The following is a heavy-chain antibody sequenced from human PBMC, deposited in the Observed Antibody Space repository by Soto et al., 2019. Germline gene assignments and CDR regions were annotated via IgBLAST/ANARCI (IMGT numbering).Heavy chain of an antibody. CDR2: ILPIFHTT. CDR1: GGTFNNYD. D-gene: IGHD6-6*01. Sequence: QVQLVQSGAEVQKPGSSVKVSCKASGGTFNNYDIGWVRQAPGQGLEWLGGILPIFHTTNYAQKFLGRITITADESTSTVYMELSSLRSEDTAVYYCARSPTSLRNSFFDFWGPGTRVTVSS. V-gene: IGHV1-69*01. J-gene: IGHJ4*02. CDR3: ARSPTSLRNSFFDF.